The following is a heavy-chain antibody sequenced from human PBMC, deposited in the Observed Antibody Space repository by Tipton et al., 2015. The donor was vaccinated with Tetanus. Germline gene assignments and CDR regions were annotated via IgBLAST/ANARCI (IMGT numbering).Heavy chain of an antibody. D-gene: IGHD1-14*01. CDR3: ARAPNRISRAYDY. J-gene: IGHJ4*02. V-gene: IGHV1-18*01. CDR2: DSGHSGNT. CDR1: GYTLTNYG. Sequence: QVQLVQSGAEMKKPGASVKVSCKASGYTLTNYGINWVRQAPGQGLEWMGWDSGHSGNTVSARRVQSRVTMTTDTSTNTAYLELRSLRSDDTAVYFCARAPNRISRAYDYWGQGTQITVSS.